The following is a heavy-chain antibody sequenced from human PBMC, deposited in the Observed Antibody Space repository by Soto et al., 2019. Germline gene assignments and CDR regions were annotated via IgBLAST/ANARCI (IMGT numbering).Heavy chain of an antibody. CDR3: AKDHYDSSGYYYGYYYYGMDV. D-gene: IGHD3-22*01. J-gene: IGHJ6*02. Sequence: PGGSLRLSCAASGFTFSSYGMHWVRQAPGKGLVWVAVISYDGSNKYYADSVKGRFTISRDNSKNTLYLQMNSLRAEDTAVYYCAKDHYDSSGYYYGYYYYGMDVWGQGTTVTVSS. CDR1: GFTFSSYG. V-gene: IGHV3-30*18. CDR2: ISYDGSNK.